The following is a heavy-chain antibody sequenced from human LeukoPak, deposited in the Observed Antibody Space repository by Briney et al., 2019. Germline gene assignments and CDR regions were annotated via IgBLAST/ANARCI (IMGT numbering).Heavy chain of an antibody. D-gene: IGHD1/OR15-1a*01. J-gene: IGHJ3*02. CDR2: INHSGSA. V-gene: IGHV4-34*01. Sequence: SETLSLTCAVYGGPFSGYYWSWIRQPPGKGLEWIGEINHSGSANYNPSLKSRVTISVDTSKNQFSLKLSSVTAADTAVYYCARGWPGSNKDGFDIWGQGTMVTVSS. CDR3: ARGWPGSNKDGFDI. CDR1: GGPFSGYY.